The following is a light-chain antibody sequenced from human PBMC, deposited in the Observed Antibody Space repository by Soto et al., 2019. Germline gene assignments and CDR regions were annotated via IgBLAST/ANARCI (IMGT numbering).Light chain of an antibody. CDR2: DVN. V-gene: IGLV2-14*03. CDR1: SSDIGAYNF. Sequence: QSALTQPASVSGSPGQSITISCTGTSSDIGAYNFVSWYQQHPGKAPKLMLYDVNIRPSRGSNRFSGSKSGNTASLTISGLQDEDEADYYCTSWTTSTTMIFGGGTKVTVL. CDR3: TSWTTSTTMI. J-gene: IGLJ2*01.